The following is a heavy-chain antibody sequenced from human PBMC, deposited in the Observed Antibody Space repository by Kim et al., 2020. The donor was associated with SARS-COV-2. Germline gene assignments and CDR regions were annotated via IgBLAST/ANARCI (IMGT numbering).Heavy chain of an antibody. V-gene: IGHV3-21*01. Sequence: GGSLRLSCAASGFTFSSYTINWVRQAPGKGLEWVSSISSSGSYIYYADSMKGRFTISGDNAKNSLYLQMNNLRPEDTAVYYCARRGLRDYGGIDVWGQGT. CDR1: GFTFSSYT. J-gene: IGHJ6*02. D-gene: IGHD3-16*01. CDR2: ISSSGSYI. CDR3: ARRGLRDYGGIDV.